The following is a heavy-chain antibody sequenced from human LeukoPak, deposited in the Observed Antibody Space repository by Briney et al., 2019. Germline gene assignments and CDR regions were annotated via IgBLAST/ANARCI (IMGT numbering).Heavy chain of an antibody. CDR1: GYTFTSYD. D-gene: IGHD3-9*01. CDR3: ATAPSRLRYFDWLLYGGGDY. J-gene: IGHJ4*02. Sequence: ASVKVSCKASGYTFTSYDINWVRQATGQGLEWMGWMNPNSGNTGCAQKFQGRVTMTRNTSISTAYMELSSLRSEDTAVYYCATAPSRLRYFDWLLYGGGDYWGQGTLVTVSS. CDR2: MNPNSGNT. V-gene: IGHV1-8*01.